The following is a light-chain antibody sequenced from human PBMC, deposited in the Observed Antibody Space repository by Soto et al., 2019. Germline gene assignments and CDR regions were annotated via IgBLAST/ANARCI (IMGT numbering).Light chain of an antibody. CDR1: QTVSSTY. Sequence: EIVLTQSPGTLSLSPGEGATLSCRASQTVSSTYLAWYQQKPGQAPRLLIYDASSRATGIPDRFSGSGSGTDFTLTISRLEPEDFAIYYCQQYGRSPFTFGPGTKVDIK. CDR2: DAS. V-gene: IGKV3-20*01. CDR3: QQYGRSPFT. J-gene: IGKJ3*01.